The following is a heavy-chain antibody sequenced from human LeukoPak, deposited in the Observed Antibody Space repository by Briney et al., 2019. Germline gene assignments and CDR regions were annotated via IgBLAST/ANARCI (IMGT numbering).Heavy chain of an antibody. D-gene: IGHD3-10*01. CDR2: IYYSGST. J-gene: IGHJ2*01. V-gene: IGHV4-39*07. CDR1: GGSISSSSYY. CDR3: ARDQGLWVGDWYFDL. Sequence: SETLSLTCTVSGGSISSSSYYWGWLRQPPGKGLEWIGSIYYSGSTYYNPSLKSRVTISVDTSKNQFSLKLSSVTAADTAVYYCARDQGLWVGDWYFDLWGRGTLVTVSS.